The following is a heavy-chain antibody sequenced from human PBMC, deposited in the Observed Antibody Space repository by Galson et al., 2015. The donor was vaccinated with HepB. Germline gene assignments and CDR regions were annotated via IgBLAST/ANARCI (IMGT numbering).Heavy chain of an antibody. CDR2: IIPILGIA. D-gene: IGHD5-18*01. V-gene: IGHV1-69*02. CDR1: GGTFSSYT. Sequence: SVKVSCKASGGTFSSYTISWVRQAPGQGLEWMGRIIPILGIANYAQKFQGRVTITADKSTSTAYMELSSLRSEDTAVYYCASEFSVDTAMGVYYYYGMDVWGQGTTVPVSS. CDR3: ASEFSVDTAMGVYYYYGMDV. J-gene: IGHJ6*02.